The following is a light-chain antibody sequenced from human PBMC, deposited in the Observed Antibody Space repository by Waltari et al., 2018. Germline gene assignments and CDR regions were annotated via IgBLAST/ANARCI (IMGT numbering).Light chain of an antibody. CDR3: QQATSLPLT. V-gene: IGKV1-12*01. J-gene: IGKJ4*01. CDR2: GAS. CDR1: QATSGW. Sequence: DIQMTQSPSSVSASVGDRLTITCRASQATSGWLAWYQQKPGSAPKLLIYGASSLQSGVPSRFSGSGSGTDFTLTISSLQPEDFATYYCQQATSLPLTFGGGTKVEIK.